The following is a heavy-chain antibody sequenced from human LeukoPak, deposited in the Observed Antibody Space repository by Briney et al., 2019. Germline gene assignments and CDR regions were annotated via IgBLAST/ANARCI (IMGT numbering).Heavy chain of an antibody. CDR2: ISYDGSNK. J-gene: IGHJ4*02. D-gene: IGHD5-12*01. CDR1: GFTFSSYA. Sequence: GGSLRLSCAASGFTFSSYAMHWVRQAPGKGLEWVAVISYDGSNKYYADSVKGRFTLSRDNSKNTLYLQMNSLRAEDTAVYYCASLGGGLRGVSGYDDFDYWGQGTLVTVSS. CDR3: ASLGGGLRGVSGYDDFDY. V-gene: IGHV3-30*04.